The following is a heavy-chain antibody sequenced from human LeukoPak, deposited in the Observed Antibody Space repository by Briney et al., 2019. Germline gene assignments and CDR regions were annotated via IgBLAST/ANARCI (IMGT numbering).Heavy chain of an antibody. CDR1: GFTFTSSA. J-gene: IGHJ3*02. D-gene: IGHD3-22*01. CDR2: IVVGSGNT. V-gene: IGHV1-58*02. Sequence: GASVKVSCKASGFTFTSSAMQWVRQARGQRLEWIGWIVVGSGNTNYAQKFQERVTITRDMSTSTAYMELSSLRSEDTAVYYCAAARSEPDPSYYDSSGWNAFDIWGQGTMVTVSS. CDR3: AAARSEPDPSYYDSSGWNAFDI.